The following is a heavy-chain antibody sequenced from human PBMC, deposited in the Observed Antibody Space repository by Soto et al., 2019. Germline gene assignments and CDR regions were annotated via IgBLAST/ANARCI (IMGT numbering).Heavy chain of an antibody. V-gene: IGHV4-34*01. CDR3: ARGDDNYGLVY. J-gene: IGHJ4*02. D-gene: IGHD5-18*01. CDR1: GGSFSGYY. Sequence: SETLSLTCAVYGGSFSGYYWIWIRQPPEKGLEWIGEINHRGSTKYNLSLKSRVTISVDTSKNQFSLKVNSVTAADTAVYFCARGDDNYGLVYWGQGTLVTLSS. CDR2: INHRGST.